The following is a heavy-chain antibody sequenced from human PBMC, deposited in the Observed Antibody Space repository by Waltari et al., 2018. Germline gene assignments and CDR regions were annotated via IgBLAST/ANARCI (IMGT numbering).Heavy chain of an antibody. Sequence: QVQLNQWGAGVLKPSETLSLTCAVYGESFRDHFWTCIRKPPGKGIEWIGHMNHRRSENYNPSLRNRVRISVDTSMNQFSLMMTSLTAADTGVYYCARAPSFHYGIFSVPLTLDYWSQGTMVIVSS. V-gene: IGHV4-34*01. J-gene: IGHJ3*01. D-gene: IGHD3-3*02. CDR3: ARAPSFHYGIFSVPLTLDY. CDR2: MNHRRSE. CDR1: GESFRDHF.